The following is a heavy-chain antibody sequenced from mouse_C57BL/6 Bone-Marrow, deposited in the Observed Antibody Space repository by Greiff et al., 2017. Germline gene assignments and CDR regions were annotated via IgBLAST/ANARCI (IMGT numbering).Heavy chain of an antibody. J-gene: IGHJ4*01. V-gene: IGHV1-18*01. CDR3: ARGRLAERNAMDY. Sequence: EVKLQQSGPELVKPGASVKIPCKASGYTFTDYNMDWVKQSHGKSLEWIGDINPNNGGTIYNQKFKGKATLTVEKSSSTAYMELRSLTSEDTAVYYCARGRLAERNAMDYWGQGTSVTVSS. D-gene: IGHD1-1*01. CDR2: INPNNGGT. CDR1: GYTFTDYN.